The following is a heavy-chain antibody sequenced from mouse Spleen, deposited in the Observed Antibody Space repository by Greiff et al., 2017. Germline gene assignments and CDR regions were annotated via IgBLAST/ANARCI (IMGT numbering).Heavy chain of an antibody. CDR2: ISSGGDYI. V-gene: IGHV5-9-1*02. D-gene: IGHD2-1*01. Sequence: EVKLVESGEGLVKPGGSLKLSCAASGFTFSSYAMSWVRQTPEKRLEWVAYISSGGDYIYYADTVKGRFTISRDNARNTLYLQMSSLKSEDTAMYYCTRDGGKGSLYWYFDVWGTGTTVTVSS. J-gene: IGHJ1*03. CDR1: GFTFSSYA. CDR3: TRDGGKGSLYWYFDV.